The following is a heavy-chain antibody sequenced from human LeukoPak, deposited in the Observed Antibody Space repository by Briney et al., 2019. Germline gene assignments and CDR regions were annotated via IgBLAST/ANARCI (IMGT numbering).Heavy chain of an antibody. D-gene: IGHD3-10*01. V-gene: IGHV2-5*02. CDR1: GFSLNTSGVG. J-gene: IGHJ4*02. Sequence: SGPTLVNPTQTLMLTCTFSGFSLNTSGVGVGWIRQPPGKALEWLAVFYWDDDKRYSPSLKSRLTITKDTPKNQVVLTMANMDPVDTAIYYCAHSSPNYYGSGSYDYWGQGTLVTVSS. CDR2: FYWDDDK. CDR3: AHSSPNYYGSGSYDY.